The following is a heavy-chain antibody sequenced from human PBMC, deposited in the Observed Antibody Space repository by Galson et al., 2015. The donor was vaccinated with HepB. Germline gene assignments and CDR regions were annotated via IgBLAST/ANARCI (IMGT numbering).Heavy chain of an antibody. CDR1: GFTFSSYA. Sequence: SLRLSCAASGFTFSSYAMSWVRQAPGKGLEWVSAISGGGGSTYYADSVKGRFTISRDNSKNTLYLQMNSLRAEDTAVYYCAKDKGTGYYYYYYMDVWGKGTTVTVSS. CDR2: ISGGGGST. CDR3: AKDKGTGYYYYYYMDV. D-gene: IGHD1-14*01. J-gene: IGHJ6*03. V-gene: IGHV3-23*01.